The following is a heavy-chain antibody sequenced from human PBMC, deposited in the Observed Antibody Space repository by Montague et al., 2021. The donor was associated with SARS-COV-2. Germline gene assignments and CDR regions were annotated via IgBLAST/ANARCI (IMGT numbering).Heavy chain of an antibody. D-gene: IGHD3-10*01. CDR2: IYYSGTT. CDR1: SGSIISSGYY. V-gene: IGHV4-39*02. CDR3: ARGMIRGVTTPFDY. J-gene: IGHJ4*02. Sequence: SETLSLTCSISSGSIISSGYYWGWIRQPPGKELEWIGNIYYSGTTYYXRSLQSRGTISVDTSKNHLSLRLSSVTAADTAVYFCARGMIRGVTTPFDYWGQGSQVTVSS.